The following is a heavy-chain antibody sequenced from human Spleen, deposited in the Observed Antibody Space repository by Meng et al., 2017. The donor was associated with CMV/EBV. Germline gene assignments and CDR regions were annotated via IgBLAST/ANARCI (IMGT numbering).Heavy chain of an antibody. Sequence: YTFSYYDMHWVRQAPGQRLEWMGWINAANGNTKYSQKFQDRVTITRDTSADTAYIELSSLRSEDTAVYYCARGNYFGAGSFYRIFDHWGQGTLVTVSS. D-gene: IGHD3-10*01. CDR2: INAANGNT. CDR3: ARGNYFGAGSFYRIFDH. V-gene: IGHV1-3*01. J-gene: IGHJ4*02. CDR1: YTFSYYD.